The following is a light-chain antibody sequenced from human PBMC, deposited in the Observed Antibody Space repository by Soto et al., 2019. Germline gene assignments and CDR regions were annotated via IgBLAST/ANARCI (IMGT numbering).Light chain of an antibody. J-gene: IGKJ1*01. Sequence: DIQMTQSPSSLSASVGDRVTITFRASQSIVTYLNWYLQKPGKAPKLLIYAASNLQSGVPSRFSGSGSGTEFTLTISSLQPDDFATYYCQQYNSYPWTFGQGTKVDIK. V-gene: IGKV1-39*01. CDR3: QQYNSYPWT. CDR1: QSIVTY. CDR2: AAS.